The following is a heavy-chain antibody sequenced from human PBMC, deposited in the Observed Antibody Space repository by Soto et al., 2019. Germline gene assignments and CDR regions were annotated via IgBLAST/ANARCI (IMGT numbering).Heavy chain of an antibody. D-gene: IGHD2-2*01. Sequence: PGGSLRLSCVASGFTFNTYDMNWVRQTPGKGLEWVSSIRDSGAHTFYVDSVKGRFTISRDNSKNTLYLQMDSLRAEDTAVYYCAKSIAHRSRVGLPAAVDDGFDAWGHGTMVTVS. J-gene: IGHJ3*01. V-gene: IGHV3-23*01. CDR3: AKSIAHRSRVGLPAAVDDGFDA. CDR1: GFTFNTYD. CDR2: IRDSGAHT.